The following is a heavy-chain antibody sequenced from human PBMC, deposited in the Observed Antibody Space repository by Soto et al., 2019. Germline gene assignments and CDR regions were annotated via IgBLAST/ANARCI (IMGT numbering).Heavy chain of an antibody. CDR3: ACMEPHNDFWSANYYFAY. CDR2: IYYGGST. V-gene: IGHV4-39*01. Sequence: PSETLSLTCTVSGGSITSNRYYWAWIRQPPGKGQEWIGTIYYGGSTYYNASLKSRVTISVDTSKNQFSLKLSSVTAADTAVYFCACMEPHNDFWSANYYFAYWGQGTLVTVSS. J-gene: IGHJ4*01. CDR1: GGSITSNRYY. D-gene: IGHD3-3*01.